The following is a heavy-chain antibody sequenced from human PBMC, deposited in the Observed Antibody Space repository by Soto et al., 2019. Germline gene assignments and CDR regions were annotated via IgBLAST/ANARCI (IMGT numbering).Heavy chain of an antibody. J-gene: IGHJ4*02. D-gene: IGHD3-22*01. V-gene: IGHV3-30*02. CDR1: GFIFGSYG. Sequence: PGGSLRLSCTASGFIFGSYGIHWVRQAPGKGLEWVAFIQGGGSSKHYADSVKGRFTISRDNSKNTLYVQMNSLRAEDTAVFYCAKDQQSYYDSSGFVWGQGTLVTVSS. CDR3: AKDQQSYYDSSGFV. CDR2: IQGGGSSK.